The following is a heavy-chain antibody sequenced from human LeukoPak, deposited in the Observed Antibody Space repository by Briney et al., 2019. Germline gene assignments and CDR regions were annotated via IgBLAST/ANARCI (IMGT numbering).Heavy chain of an antibody. V-gene: IGHV4-59*08. Sequence: ASETLSLTCTVSGGSISSYYWSWIRQPPGKGLEWIGYIYYSGSTNYNPSLKSRVTISVDTSKNQFSLKLSSVTAADTAVYYCARVGLRRGYSYGPDYNWFDPWGQGTLVTVSS. CDR1: GGSISSYY. D-gene: IGHD5-18*01. CDR2: IYYSGST. CDR3: ARVGLRRGYSYGPDYNWFDP. J-gene: IGHJ5*02.